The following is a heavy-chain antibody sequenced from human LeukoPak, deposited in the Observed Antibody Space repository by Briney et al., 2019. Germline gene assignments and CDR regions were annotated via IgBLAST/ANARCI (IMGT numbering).Heavy chain of an antibody. Sequence: PGGSLRLSCAASGFTFSSYAMSWVRQAPGKGLEWVAFIRYDGSNKYYADSVKGRFTISRDNSKNTLYLQMNSLRAEDTAVYCCAKESVYDFWSGAYYYYYYMDVWGKGTTVTVSS. V-gene: IGHV3-30*02. D-gene: IGHD3-3*01. CDR2: IRYDGSNK. CDR3: AKESVYDFWSGAYYYYYYMDV. CDR1: GFTFSSYA. J-gene: IGHJ6*03.